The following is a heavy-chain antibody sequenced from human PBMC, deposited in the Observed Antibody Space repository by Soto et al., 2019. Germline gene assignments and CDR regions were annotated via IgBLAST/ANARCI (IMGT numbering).Heavy chain of an antibody. D-gene: IGHD6-19*01. CDR3: AKDTAVAGYYYYYGMDV. CDR2: ISGSGGST. V-gene: IGHV3-23*01. Sequence: GGSLRLSCAAPGFTFSSYAMSWVRQAPGKGLEWVSAISGSGGSTYYADSVKGRFTISRDNSKNTLYLQMNSLRAEDTAVYYCAKDTAVAGYYYYYGMDVWGQGTTVTVSS. J-gene: IGHJ6*02. CDR1: GFTFSSYA.